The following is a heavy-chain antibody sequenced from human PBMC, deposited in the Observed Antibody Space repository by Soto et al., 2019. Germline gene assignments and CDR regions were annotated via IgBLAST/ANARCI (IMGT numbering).Heavy chain of an antibody. V-gene: IGHV1-18*01. CDR1: GYTFTSYG. J-gene: IGHJ3*02. Sequence: ASVKVSCKASGYTFTSYGISWVRQAPGQGLEWMGWISAYNGNTNYAQKLQGRVTMTTDTSTSTAYMELRSLRSDDTAVYYCARHFFIYYYDSSGYMEAFDIWGQGTMVTVSS. D-gene: IGHD3-22*01. CDR2: ISAYNGNT. CDR3: ARHFFIYYYDSSGYMEAFDI.